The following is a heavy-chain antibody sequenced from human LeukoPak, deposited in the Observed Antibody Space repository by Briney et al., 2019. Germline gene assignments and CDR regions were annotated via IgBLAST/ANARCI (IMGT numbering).Heavy chain of an antibody. D-gene: IGHD3-22*01. Sequence: GRSLRLSCAASGFTFSSYAMHWVRQAPGKGLEWVAVISYDGSNKYYADSVKGRFTISRDNSKNTLYLQMNSLRAEDTAVYYCAGSDDALYYYASSGYHLGAFDIWGQGTMVTVSS. CDR3: AGSDDALYYYASSGYHLGAFDI. CDR2: ISYDGSNK. V-gene: IGHV3-30*04. CDR1: GFTFSSYA. J-gene: IGHJ3*02.